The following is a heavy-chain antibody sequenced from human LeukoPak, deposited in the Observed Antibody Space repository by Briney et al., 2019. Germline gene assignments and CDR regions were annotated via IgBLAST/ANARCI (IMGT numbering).Heavy chain of an antibody. J-gene: IGHJ4*02. Sequence: GGSLRLSCAASGFTFSHYSMNWVRQAPGKGLEWISYIGIDSGNTNYADSVKGRFTISGDKAKNSLYLQMNSLRVEDTAVYYCARDYKYAFDNWGQGTLVTVSS. CDR1: GFTFSHYS. CDR3: ARDYKYAFDN. V-gene: IGHV3-48*01. CDR2: IGIDSGNT. D-gene: IGHD5-24*01.